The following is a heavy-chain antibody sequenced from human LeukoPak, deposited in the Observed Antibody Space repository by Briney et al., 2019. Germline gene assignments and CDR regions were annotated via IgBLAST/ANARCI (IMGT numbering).Heavy chain of an antibody. CDR1: GFTFSDYY. V-gene: IGHV3-11*01. CDR3: ATSPSPLYAFDI. D-gene: IGHD2-2*01. J-gene: IGHJ3*02. CDR2: ISSSGSTI. Sequence: GGSLRLSCAASGFTFSDYYMSWIRQAPGKGLEWGSYISSSGSTIYYADSVKGRFTISRDNAKNSLYLQMNSLRAEDTAVYYCATSPSPLYAFDIWGQGTMVTVSS.